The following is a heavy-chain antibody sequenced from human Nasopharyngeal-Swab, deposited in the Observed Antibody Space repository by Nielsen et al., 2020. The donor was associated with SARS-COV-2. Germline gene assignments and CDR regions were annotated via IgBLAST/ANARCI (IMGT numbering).Heavy chain of an antibody. CDR1: GYTFIDFS. J-gene: IGHJ4*02. V-gene: IGHV1-3*01. CDR3: ARLGAAGDFDY. CDR2: INPGNGYT. Sequence: ASVKVSCKASGYTFIDFSVHWVRQAPGQRLEWMGRINPGNGYTKYSQMFQDRVSITRDTSANTVYMELSSLRSEDTAVVFCARLGAAGDFDYWGQGSLVTVSS. D-gene: IGHD6-13*01.